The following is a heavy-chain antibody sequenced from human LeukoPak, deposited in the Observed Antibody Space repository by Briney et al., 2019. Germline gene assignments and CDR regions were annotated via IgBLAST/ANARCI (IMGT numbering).Heavy chain of an antibody. V-gene: IGHV4-39*01. CDR3: ARRPHDRTAQSNVFDP. D-gene: IGHD3-22*01. CDR2: IYYSGST. J-gene: IGHJ5*02. CDR1: GGSISSSSYY. Sequence: PSETLSLTCSVFGGSISSSSYYWGWIRQPPGKGLEWIGSIYYSGSTYYNPSLKSRVTISVDTSKNQFSLKLSSVTAADTAVYYCARRPHDRTAQSNVFDPWGQGTLVTVSS.